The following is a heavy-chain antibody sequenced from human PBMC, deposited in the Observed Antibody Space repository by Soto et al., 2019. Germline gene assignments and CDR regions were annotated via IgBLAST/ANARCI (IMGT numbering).Heavy chain of an antibody. CDR3: ARHGFGPLHGLVDV. CDR1: GDSLTNYY. V-gene: IGHV4-59*08. CDR2: IMYSGYS. Sequence: QVQLQESGPGLVKPSETLSLTCTVSGDSLTNYYCSWFRQPPGKGLEWIGYIMYSGYSAYNLALKSRVTMSMETSKTQCSLMLGSVTATDTAVYYCARHGFGPLHGLVDVWGQGTTVIVSS. D-gene: IGHD3-10*01. J-gene: IGHJ6*02.